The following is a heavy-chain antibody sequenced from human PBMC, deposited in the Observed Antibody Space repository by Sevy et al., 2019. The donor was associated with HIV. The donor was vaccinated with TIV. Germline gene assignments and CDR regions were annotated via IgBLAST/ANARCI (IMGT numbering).Heavy chain of an antibody. CDR3: ARDVYCGGDCYSSAFDI. J-gene: IGHJ3*02. Sequence: GGSLRLSCTASGFTFNKYNMNWVRQAPGKGLEWVSSISSSSSYIYYADSVKGRFTISRDNAKNSLYLQMNSLRAEDTAVYYCARDVYCGGDCYSSAFDIWGQGTMVTVSS. V-gene: IGHV3-21*01. D-gene: IGHD2-21*01. CDR2: ISSSSSYI. CDR1: GFTFNKYN.